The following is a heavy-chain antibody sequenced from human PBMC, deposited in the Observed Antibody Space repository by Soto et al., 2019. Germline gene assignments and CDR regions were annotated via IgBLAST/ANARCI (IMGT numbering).Heavy chain of an antibody. D-gene: IGHD2-15*01. CDR2: IYYSGST. Sequence: PSETLSLTCTVSGGSISSYYWSWIRQPPGKGLEWIGYIYYSGSTNYNPSLKSRVTISVDTSKNQFSLKLSSVTAADTAVYYCARAYCSGGSCYSGIWFEPWGQGTLVTVSS. CDR1: GGSISSYY. CDR3: ARAYCSGGSCYSGIWFEP. V-gene: IGHV4-59*01. J-gene: IGHJ5*02.